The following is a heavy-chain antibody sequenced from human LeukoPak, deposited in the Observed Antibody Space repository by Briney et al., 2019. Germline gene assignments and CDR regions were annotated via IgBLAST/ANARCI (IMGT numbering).Heavy chain of an antibody. CDR1: GYTFTSYG. Sequence: ASVKVSCKASGYTFTSYGISWVRQAPGQGLEWMGWISAYNGNTNYPQKLQGRVTMTTDTSTSTAYMELRSLRSDDTAVYYCARGAYYDILTGRSFDYWGQGTLVTVSS. V-gene: IGHV1-18*01. J-gene: IGHJ4*02. CDR3: ARGAYYDILTGRSFDY. CDR2: ISAYNGNT. D-gene: IGHD3-9*01.